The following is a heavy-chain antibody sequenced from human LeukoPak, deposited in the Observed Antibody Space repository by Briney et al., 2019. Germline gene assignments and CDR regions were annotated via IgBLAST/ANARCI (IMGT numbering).Heavy chain of an antibody. D-gene: IGHD3-22*01. V-gene: IGHV3-7*01. CDR3: ARDRYYDSSGYSPIDY. CDR1: GFTFSSYW. Sequence: PGGSLRLSCAASGFTFSSYWMSWVRQAPGKGLEWVANIKQDGSEKYYVDSVKGRFTISRDNAKNSLYLQMNSPRAEDTAVYYCARDRYYDSSGYSPIDYWGQGTLVTVSS. J-gene: IGHJ4*02. CDR2: IKQDGSEK.